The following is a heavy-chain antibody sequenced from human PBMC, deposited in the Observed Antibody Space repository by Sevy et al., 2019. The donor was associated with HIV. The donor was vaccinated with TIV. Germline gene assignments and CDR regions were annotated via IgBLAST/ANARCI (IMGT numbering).Heavy chain of an antibody. CDR1: GFTFSSYG. CDR3: AKGRDSSGWYYYGMDV. Sequence: GGSLRLSCAASGFTFSSYGMHWVRQAPGKGLEWVAFISYVGSNKYYADSVKGRFTISRDNSKNTLYLQMNSLRAEDTAVYYWAKGRDSSGWYYYGMDVWGQGTTVTVSS. V-gene: IGHV3-30*18. D-gene: IGHD6-19*01. J-gene: IGHJ6*02. CDR2: ISYVGSNK.